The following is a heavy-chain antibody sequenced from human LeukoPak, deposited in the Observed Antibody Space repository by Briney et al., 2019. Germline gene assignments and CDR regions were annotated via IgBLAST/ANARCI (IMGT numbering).Heavy chain of an antibody. J-gene: IGHJ4*02. CDR2: IIPIFGTA. Sequence: ASVKVSCKASGGTFSSYAISWVRQAPGQGLEWMGGIIPIFGTANYAQKFQGRATITADESTSTAYMELSSLRSEDTAVYYCARDSSYYYDSSGYSSFMDYWGQGTLVTVSS. D-gene: IGHD3-22*01. V-gene: IGHV1-69*13. CDR1: GGTFSSYA. CDR3: ARDSSYYYDSSGYSSFMDY.